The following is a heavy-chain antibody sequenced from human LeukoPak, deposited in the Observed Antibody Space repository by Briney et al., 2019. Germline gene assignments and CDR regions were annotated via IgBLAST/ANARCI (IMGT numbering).Heavy chain of an antibody. D-gene: IGHD3-3*01. J-gene: IGHJ4*02. Sequence: GGSLRLSCAASGFTFSSYAMSWVRQAPGKGLEWVSAISGSGGSTYYADSVKGRFTISRDNSKNTLYLQMNSLRAEDTAVYYCARESDYDFWSGYYGAFDYWGQGTLVTVSS. CDR2: ISGSGGST. V-gene: IGHV3-23*01. CDR3: ARESDYDFWSGYYGAFDY. CDR1: GFTFSSYA.